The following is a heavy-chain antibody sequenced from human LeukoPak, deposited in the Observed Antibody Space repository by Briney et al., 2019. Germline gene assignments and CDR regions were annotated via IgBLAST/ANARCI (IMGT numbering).Heavy chain of an antibody. CDR2: IYYSGST. Sequence: KTSETLSLTCTVSGGSISSYYWSWIRQPPGKGLEWIGYIYYSGSTNYNPSLKSRVTISVDTSKNQFSLKLSSVTAADTHLYYGARSGNSYLWAPWGQGTLVTVSS. CDR3: ARSGNSYLWAP. CDR1: GGSISSYY. V-gene: IGHV4-59*01. D-gene: IGHD5-18*01. J-gene: IGHJ5*02.